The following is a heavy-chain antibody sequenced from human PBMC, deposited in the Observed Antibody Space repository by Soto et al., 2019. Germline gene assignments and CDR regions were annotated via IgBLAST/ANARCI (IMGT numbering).Heavy chain of an antibody. CDR3: ASGSLAARFWFDP. CDR2: INPNSGGT. CDR1: GYTFTGYY. J-gene: IGHJ5*02. D-gene: IGHD6-6*01. V-gene: IGHV1-2*02. Sequence: ASVKVSCKASGYTFTGYYMHWVRQAPGQGLEWMGWINPNSGGTNYAQKFQGRVTMTRDTSISTAYMELSSLRSEDTAVYYCASGSLAARFWFDPWGQGTLVTVSS.